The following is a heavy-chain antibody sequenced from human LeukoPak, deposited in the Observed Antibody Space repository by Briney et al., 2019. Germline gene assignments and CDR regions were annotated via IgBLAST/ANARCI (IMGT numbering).Heavy chain of an antibody. D-gene: IGHD3-10*01. CDR2: INTNGRT. Sequence: SETLSLTSAVSGGSIRDYQWSWIRQPPGKGLEWIGHINTNGRTNYNPSLRSRLTFSVYTSKYQFSLKLSSVTAADTAMYYCATSYYYKVAPFDLWGQGTLVTVSS. J-gene: IGHJ4*02. CDR3: ATSYYYKVAPFDL. CDR1: GGSIRDYQ. V-gene: IGHV4-4*09.